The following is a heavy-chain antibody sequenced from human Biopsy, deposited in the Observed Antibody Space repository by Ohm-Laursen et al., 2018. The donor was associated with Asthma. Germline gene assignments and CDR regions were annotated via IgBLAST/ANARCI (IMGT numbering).Heavy chain of an antibody. CDR1: GHTFNSAG. CDR2: ISVYNGNT. CDR3: ARAVDYSHYYGIDV. D-gene: IGHD3-10*01. V-gene: IGHV1-18*01. Sequence: ASVKVSCKTSGHTFNSAGITWVRQAPGQGLEWMGWISVYNGNTKVAQKLQNRVTMITDTSTSTAYMELRSLRSDDTAVYFCARAVDYSHYYGIDVWGQGTTVTVS. J-gene: IGHJ6*02.